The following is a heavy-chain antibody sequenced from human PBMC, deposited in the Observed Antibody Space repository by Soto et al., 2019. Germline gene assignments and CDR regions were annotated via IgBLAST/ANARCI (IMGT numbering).Heavy chain of an antibody. V-gene: IGHV5-51*01. CDR2: IYPGDSDT. CDR3: ARVAMAGGRPAFEFDY. CDR1: GFNFNTFW. D-gene: IGHD5-12*01. J-gene: IGHJ4*02. Sequence: PGESLKISCEGSGFNFNTFWIGWVRQRPGKGLEWMGIIYPGDSDTTYSPSFKGHVIMSADKSTNTTFLHWTSLEASDTAKYYCARVAMAGGRPAFEFDYWGQGTLVTVSS.